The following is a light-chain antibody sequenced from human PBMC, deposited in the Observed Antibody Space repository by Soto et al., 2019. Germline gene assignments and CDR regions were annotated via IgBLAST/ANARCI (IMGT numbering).Light chain of an antibody. Sequence: EIVFTHSPVTLSLSPVERATLSCRASQSVSSSYLAWYQQKPGQSPRLVIYGGSTRAIGIPARFSGSGSGTDFTLTISRLEPEDFAIYYCQQYGSSQYTFGQGTKVDIK. J-gene: IGKJ2*01. CDR3: QQYGSSQYT. CDR2: GGS. CDR1: QSVSSSY. V-gene: IGKV3-20*01.